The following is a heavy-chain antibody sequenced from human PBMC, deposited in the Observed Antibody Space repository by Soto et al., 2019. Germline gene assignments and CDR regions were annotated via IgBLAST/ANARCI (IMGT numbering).Heavy chain of an antibody. V-gene: IGHV3-30-3*01. D-gene: IGHD5-12*01. Sequence: QVQLVESGGGVVQPGRSLRLSCAASGFTFSSYAMHWVRQAPGKGLEWVAVISYDGSNKYYADSVKGRFTISRDNSKNTLYLQMNSLRAEDTAVYYCARGEVPVAHFDYWGQGTLVTVSS. CDR1: GFTFSSYA. CDR2: ISYDGSNK. CDR3: ARGEVPVAHFDY. J-gene: IGHJ4*02.